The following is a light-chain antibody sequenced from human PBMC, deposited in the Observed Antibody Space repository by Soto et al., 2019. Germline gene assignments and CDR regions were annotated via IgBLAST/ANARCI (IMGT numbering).Light chain of an antibody. CDR1: QSISSW. CDR2: KAS. V-gene: IGKV1-5*03. J-gene: IGKJ1*01. Sequence: DIQMTQSPSTLSASVGDRVTVTCRACQSISSWLAWYQQKAGKAPKLLIYKASALESGVPSRFSGSGSGTEFTLTISSLEPEDFATYYCQHYNTYPWTFGQGTKVEIK. CDR3: QHYNTYPWT.